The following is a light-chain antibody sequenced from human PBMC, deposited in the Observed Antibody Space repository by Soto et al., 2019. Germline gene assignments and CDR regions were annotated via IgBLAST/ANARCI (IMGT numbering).Light chain of an antibody. Sequence: VLTEPPSVSAAPGHKITISCSGSTSNIGHHHVSWYQQLPGTAPKLLIYDTDKRPSGIPDRFSGSKSGTSATLGITGLHTGDEADYYCGAWDNSLNNYLFGTGTKVTVL. J-gene: IGLJ1*01. CDR1: TSNIGHHH. CDR3: GAWDNSLNNYL. CDR2: DTD. V-gene: IGLV1-51*01.